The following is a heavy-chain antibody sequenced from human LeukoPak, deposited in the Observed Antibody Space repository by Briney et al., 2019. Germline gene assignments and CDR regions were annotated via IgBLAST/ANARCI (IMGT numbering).Heavy chain of an antibody. CDR2: ASHIGNNK. J-gene: IGHJ3*02. CDR3: ATEIHNAFDI. Sequence: PGRSLRLSCAASGFIFSNYPMHWIRQAPGKWLELVAVASHIGNNKYYPNAVRGRFTISRDNSKDTLFLQIDSLRTEDTAVYYCATEIHNAFDIWGQGTMVTVSS. CDR1: GFIFSNYP. V-gene: IGHV3-30-3*01.